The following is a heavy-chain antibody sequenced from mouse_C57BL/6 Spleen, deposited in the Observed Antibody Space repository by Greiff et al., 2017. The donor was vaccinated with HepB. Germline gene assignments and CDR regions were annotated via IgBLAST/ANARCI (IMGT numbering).Heavy chain of an antibody. J-gene: IGHJ2*01. D-gene: IGHD2-3*01. V-gene: IGHV1-52*01. CDR3: AREGWLPYYFDY. Sequence: VQLQQSGAELVRPGSSVKLSCKASGYTFTSYWMHWVKQRPIQGLEWIGNIDPSDSETHYNQKFKDKATLTVDKSSSTAYMQLSSLTSEDSAVFYGAREGWLPYYFDYWGQGTTLTGSS. CDR1: GYTFTSYW. CDR2: IDPSDSET.